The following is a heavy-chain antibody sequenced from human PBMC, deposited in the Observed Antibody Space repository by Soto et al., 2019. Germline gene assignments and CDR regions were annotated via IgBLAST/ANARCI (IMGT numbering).Heavy chain of an antibody. CDR2: ISAYNGNT. Sequence: QVQLVQSGAEVKKPWASVRVSCKASGYIFNHYGIGWVRQAPGQGLEWMGWISAYNGNTHYAGSLQGRVTMTTYTSTSTADMELRSLRSDDTAVYYCARGVKECTSTYCSYIYDGMEVWCQWTKVTVSS. CDR3: ARGVKECTSTYCSYIYDGMEV. CDR1: GYIFNHYG. D-gene: IGHD2-2*01. J-gene: IGHJ6*02. V-gene: IGHV1-18*01.